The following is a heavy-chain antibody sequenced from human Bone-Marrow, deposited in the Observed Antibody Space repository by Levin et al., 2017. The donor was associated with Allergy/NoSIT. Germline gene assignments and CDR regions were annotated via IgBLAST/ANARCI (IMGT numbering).Heavy chain of an antibody. V-gene: IGHV3-15*01. D-gene: IGHD2-15*01. Sequence: GGSLRLSCAASGFTFSNAWMSWVRQAPGKGLEWVGRIKSKTDGGTTDYAAPVKGRFTISRDDSKNTLYLQMNSLKTEDTAVYYCTTETNCSGGSCYPTPYFDYWGQGTLVTVSS. CDR1: GFTFSNAW. J-gene: IGHJ4*02. CDR3: TTETNCSGGSCYPTPYFDY. CDR2: IKSKTDGGTT.